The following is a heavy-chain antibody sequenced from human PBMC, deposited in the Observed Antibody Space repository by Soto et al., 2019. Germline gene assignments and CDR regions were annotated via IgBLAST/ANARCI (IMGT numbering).Heavy chain of an antibody. Sequence: QVQLQESGPGLVEPSETLSLTCTVSGGSLTNYLWTWIRQSPGKGLEWIAYIRYSGKTDYNPSLKSRVTISLDTPKNQFSLKLTSVTAADTAMYYCARFQYTVVTPFDLWGQGTMVIVSS. CDR1: GGSLTNYL. D-gene: IGHD2-21*02. J-gene: IGHJ3*01. V-gene: IGHV4-59*01. CDR3: ARFQYTVVTPFDL. CDR2: IRYSGKT.